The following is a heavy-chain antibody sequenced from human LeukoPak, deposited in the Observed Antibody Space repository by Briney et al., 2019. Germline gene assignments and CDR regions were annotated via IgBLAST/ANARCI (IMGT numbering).Heavy chain of an antibody. CDR2: ISAYNGNT. CDR1: GYTFTSYG. Sequence: ASVKVSCKASGYTFTSYGISWVRQAPGQGLEWMGWISAYNGNTNYAQNPQGRVTMTTDTSTSTAYMELRSLRSDDTAVYYCARDLSCSSTSCRRIGLFDYWGQGTLVTVSS. CDR3: ARDLSCSSTSCRRIGLFDY. V-gene: IGHV1-18*01. D-gene: IGHD2-2*01. J-gene: IGHJ4*02.